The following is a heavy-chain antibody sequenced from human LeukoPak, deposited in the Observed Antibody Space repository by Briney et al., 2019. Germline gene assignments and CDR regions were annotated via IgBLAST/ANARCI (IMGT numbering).Heavy chain of an antibody. CDR2: ISGDGGST. V-gene: IGHV3-43*02. CDR1: GFTFDDYA. D-gene: IGHD2-15*01. J-gene: IGHJ6*02. CDR3: AKVGGGATQPHYYYGMDV. Sequence: PGGSLRLSCAVSGFTFDDYAMHWVRQAPGKGLEWVSLISGDGGSTYYADSVKGRFTISRDNSKNSLYLQMNSLRTEDTALYYCAKVGGGATQPHYYYGMDVWGQGTTVTVSS.